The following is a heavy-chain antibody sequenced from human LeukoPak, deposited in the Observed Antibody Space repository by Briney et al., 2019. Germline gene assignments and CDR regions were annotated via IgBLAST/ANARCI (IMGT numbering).Heavy chain of an antibody. CDR2: ISDSGSST. J-gene: IGHJ4*02. V-gene: IGHV3-23*01. Sequence: GGSLRLSCAASGFTFSNYAMSWVRQAPGKGLEWVSTISDSGSSTYYADSVKGRFTISRDNSKNTLFLQMNSLRAEDTAVYHCARGSSGFFDYWSQATLVTVSS. CDR3: ARGSSGFFDY. CDR1: GFTFSNYA. D-gene: IGHD3-3*01.